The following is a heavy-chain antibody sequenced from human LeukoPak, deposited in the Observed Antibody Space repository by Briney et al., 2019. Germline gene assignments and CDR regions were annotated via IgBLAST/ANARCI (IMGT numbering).Heavy chain of an antibody. CDR2: FNSDGTST. CDR3: AELGITMIGGV. CDR1: RFTFSNFW. V-gene: IGHV3-74*01. Sequence: PGGSLRLSCAASRFTFSNFWIHWVRQAPGMGLIWVSHFNSDGTSTAYADSVKGRFTISRDNAKNSLYLQMNSLRAEDTAVYYCAELGITMIGGVWGKGTTVTISS. D-gene: IGHD3-10*02. J-gene: IGHJ6*04.